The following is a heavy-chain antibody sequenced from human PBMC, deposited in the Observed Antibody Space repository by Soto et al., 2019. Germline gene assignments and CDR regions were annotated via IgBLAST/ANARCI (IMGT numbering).Heavy chain of an antibody. CDR2: IYYIGST. J-gene: IGHJ5*02. Sequence: QVQLQESGPGRVKASETLSLTCTVSGGSMSNYYWSWIRQPPGKGLEWIGYIYYIGSTNYNPSLKSPVTMSVATSRNQLSLNLTSVTAADTAVYYCARGYSPALGAPWARVNWFDPWGQGTLVTVSS. D-gene: IGHD1-26*01. V-gene: IGHV4-59*01. CDR3: ARGYSPALGAPWARVNWFDP. CDR1: GGSMSNYY.